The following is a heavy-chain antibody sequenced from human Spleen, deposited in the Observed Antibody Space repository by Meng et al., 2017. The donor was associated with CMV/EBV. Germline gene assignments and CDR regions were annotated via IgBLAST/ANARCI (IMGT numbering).Heavy chain of an antibody. CDR1: GFTFSNAW. D-gene: IGHD3-22*01. J-gene: IGHJ4*02. Sequence: GESLKISCAASGFTFSNAWMSWVRQAPGKGLEWVGRIKSKTDGGTTDYAAPVKGRFTISRDDSKNTLYLQMNSLKTEDTAVYYRTTTYYYDSSGYATDYWGQGTLVTVSS. CDR3: TTTYYYDSSGYATDY. CDR2: IKSKTDGGTT. V-gene: IGHV3-15*01.